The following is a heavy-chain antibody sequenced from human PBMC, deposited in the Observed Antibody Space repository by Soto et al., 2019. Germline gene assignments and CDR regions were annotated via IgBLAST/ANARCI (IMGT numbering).Heavy chain of an antibody. Sequence: QVQLQESGPGLVKPSETLSLTCIVSGGSISSYYWSWIRQPVGKGLEWIGRIYTSGCTNYNPSLNSRFTMSVDTSKNQFSMKPSSVTAAATAVYYCARDGSYYYESSRNWFDPWGQGTLVTVSS. CDR3: ARDGSYYYESSRNWFDP. V-gene: IGHV4-4*07. CDR2: IYTSGCT. J-gene: IGHJ5*02. CDR1: GGSISSYY. D-gene: IGHD3-22*01.